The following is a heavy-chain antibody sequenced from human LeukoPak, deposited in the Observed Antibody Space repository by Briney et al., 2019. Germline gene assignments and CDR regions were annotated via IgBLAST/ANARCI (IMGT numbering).Heavy chain of an antibody. CDR3: AKDGPYYYDSSGYHGAFDI. V-gene: IGHV3-23*01. D-gene: IGHD3-22*01. Sequence: GGSLRLSCEASGLTFNNYAMHWVRQSSGKGLEWVSGIGSSGGSTYYADSVKGRFTISRDNSKNTLYLQMNSLRAEDTAVYYCAKDGPYYYDSSGYHGAFDIWGQGTMVTVSS. CDR2: IGSSGGST. J-gene: IGHJ3*02. CDR1: GLTFNNYA.